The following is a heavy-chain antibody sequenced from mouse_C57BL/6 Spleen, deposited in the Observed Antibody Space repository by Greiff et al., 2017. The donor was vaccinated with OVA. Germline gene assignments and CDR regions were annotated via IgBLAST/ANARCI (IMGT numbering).Heavy chain of an antibody. D-gene: IGHD1-1*01. Sequence: VQLQQPGAELVRPGTSVKLSCKASGYTFTSYWMHWVKQRPGQGLEWIGVIDPSDSYTNYNQKFKGKATLTVDTSSSTAYMQLSSLTSEDSAVYYWARYYGSGPDYWGQGTTLTVSS. CDR3: ARYYGSGPDY. CDR1: GYTFTSYW. V-gene: IGHV1-59*01. CDR2: IDPSDSYT. J-gene: IGHJ2*01.